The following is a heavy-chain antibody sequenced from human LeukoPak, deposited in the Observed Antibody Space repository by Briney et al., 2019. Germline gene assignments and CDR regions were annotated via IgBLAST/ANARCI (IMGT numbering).Heavy chain of an antibody. D-gene: IGHD4-17*01. V-gene: IGHV4-39*01. J-gene: IGHJ4*02. CDR1: GGSISSSTYF. CDR2: ISYTGST. Sequence: PSETLSLTCTVSGGSISSSTYFWGWIRQPPGKGLEWIGTISYTGSTYYNPSLKSRVTISVDTSKNQFSLKVRSVTAADTAVYYFARGPQGVTRPEYWGQGTLVTVSS. CDR3: ARGPQGVTRPEY.